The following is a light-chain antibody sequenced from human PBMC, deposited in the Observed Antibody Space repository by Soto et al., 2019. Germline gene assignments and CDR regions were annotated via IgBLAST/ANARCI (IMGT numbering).Light chain of an antibody. CDR3: QHDDQLPPLT. J-gene: IGKJ4*01. CDR2: DVS. CDR1: QDITNY. V-gene: IGKV1-33*01. Sequence: DIQMIQSPSSLSASVGDRVTITCQASQDITNYLNWYQQKPGKAPKLLIYDVSNLDTGVPSRFSGSGSGTHFSLTISSLQPEEFDTSCGQHDDQLPPLTGGGGTRVQIK.